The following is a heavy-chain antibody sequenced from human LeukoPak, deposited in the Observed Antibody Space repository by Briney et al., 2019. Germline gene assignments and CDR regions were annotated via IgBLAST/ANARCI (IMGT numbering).Heavy chain of an antibody. J-gene: IGHJ6*02. CDR1: GGSISSSY. CDR2: INYSGAT. Sequence: SETLSLTCTVSGGSISSSYWTWVRQSPGKGLEWIGYINYSGATNYNPSLKSRVTISIDTSKIQFSLRLSSVTAADTAVYYCARSPYSSSSYYYDMDVWGQGTTVTVSS. CDR3: ARSPYSSSSYYYDMDV. V-gene: IGHV4-59*01. D-gene: IGHD6-6*01.